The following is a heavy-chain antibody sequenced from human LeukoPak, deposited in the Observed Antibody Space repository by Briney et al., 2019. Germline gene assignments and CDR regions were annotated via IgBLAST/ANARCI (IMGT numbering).Heavy chain of an antibody. CDR2: TRLDGSNT. V-gene: IGHV3-30*02. J-gene: IGHJ4*02. D-gene: IGHD5-12*01. CDR3: AKDRRGFSGYGIHY. CDR1: GFMFNSYG. Sequence: GGSLRLSCVASGFMFNSYGMQWVRRAPGKGLGWVAFTRLDGSNTSNADSVKGRFIISRDNSKNTLYLQMNSLRVEDTAVYYCAKDRRGFSGYGIHYWGQGILVTVSS.